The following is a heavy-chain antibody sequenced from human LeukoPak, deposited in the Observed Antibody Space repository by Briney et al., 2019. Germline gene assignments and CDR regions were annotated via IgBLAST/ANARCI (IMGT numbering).Heavy chain of an antibody. CDR1: GGTFSSYA. D-gene: IGHD2-21*01. CDR3: ATRSYCGGDCYFGYAFDI. J-gene: IGHJ3*02. CDR2: IIPIFGTA. Sequence: SVKVSCKASGGTFSSYAISWVRQAPGQGLEWMGGIIPIFGTANYAQKFQGRVTITTDESTSTAYMELSSLRSEDTAVYYCATRSYCGGDCYFGYAFDIWGQGTMVTVSS. V-gene: IGHV1-69*05.